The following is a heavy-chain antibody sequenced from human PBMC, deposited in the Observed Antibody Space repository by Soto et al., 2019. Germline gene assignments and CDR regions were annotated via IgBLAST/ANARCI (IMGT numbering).Heavy chain of an antibody. CDR1: GFSFSNYA. J-gene: IGHJ4*02. D-gene: IGHD6-13*01. Sequence: PGGSLRLSCAASGFSFSNYAMSWVRQAPGKGLEWISAISGSGGTTYYADSVKGRFTISRDNSKSTLYLEMTSLRAEDTAVYYCATRNSSVWYYLYWGQGTLVTVSS. V-gene: IGHV3-23*01. CDR3: ATRNSSVWYYLY. CDR2: ISGSGGTT.